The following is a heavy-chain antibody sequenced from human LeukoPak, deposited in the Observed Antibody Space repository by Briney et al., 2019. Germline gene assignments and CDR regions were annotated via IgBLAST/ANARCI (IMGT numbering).Heavy chain of an antibody. CDR1: GGSISSSNW. Sequence: SGTLSLTCAVSGGSISSSNWWSWVRQPPGKGLEWIGYIYYSGSTNYNPSLKSRVSISVDTTKNQFSLKLSSVTAADTAVYYCARDRSSEYCSGGSCYKGAFDIWGQGTMVTVSS. V-gene: IGHV4-4*02. CDR3: ARDRSSEYCSGGSCYKGAFDI. CDR2: IYYSGST. D-gene: IGHD2-15*01. J-gene: IGHJ3*02.